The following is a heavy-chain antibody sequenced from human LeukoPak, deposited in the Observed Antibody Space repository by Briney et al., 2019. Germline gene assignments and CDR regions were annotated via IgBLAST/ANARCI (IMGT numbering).Heavy chain of an antibody. Sequence: AGSLRLSCAASGFTFSSYSMNWVRQAPGKGLEWVSSIISSSGYIYYADSVKGRFTISRDNAKNSLYLQMSSLRAEDTAVYYCATSPGLGYSGSLTGVDYWGQGTLVSVSS. J-gene: IGHJ4*02. CDR1: GFTFSSYS. V-gene: IGHV3-21*01. CDR3: ATSPGLGYSGSLTGVDY. CDR2: IISSSGYI. D-gene: IGHD6-6*01.